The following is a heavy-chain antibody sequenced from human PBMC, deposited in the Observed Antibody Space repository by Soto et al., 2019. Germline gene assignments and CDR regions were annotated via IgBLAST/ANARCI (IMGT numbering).Heavy chain of an antibody. V-gene: IGHV3-23*01. Sequence: EVHLLESGGALEHPGGSLRLSCAASGFAFSTYAMTWVRQAPGKGLEWASVISGSGGSSYYAASVKGRFTISRDNSKNTLYLQMNGLRAEDTALYYCAKVTKRAAAGRYEYYKYGMDVWGQGTTVTVSS. CDR3: AKVTKRAAAGRYEYYKYGMDV. CDR2: ISGSGGSS. J-gene: IGHJ6*02. D-gene: IGHD6-13*01. CDR1: GFAFSTYA.